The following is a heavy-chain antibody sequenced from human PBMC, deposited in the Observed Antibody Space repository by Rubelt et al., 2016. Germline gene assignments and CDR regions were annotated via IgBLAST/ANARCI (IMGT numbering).Heavy chain of an antibody. CDR3: ARLVGGSSGWFDP. V-gene: IGHV1-18*01. Sequence: QVQLVQSGAEVKMPGASVQVSCKASGYTFSLFGISWVRQAPGQGLEWMGWIGNTNGHTNYVQKFRGRVTMTTDKPTKTADMELRGRRADDTAVYYWARLVGGSSGWFDPWGQGTLVTVSS. J-gene: IGHJ5*02. CDR2: IGNTNGHT. D-gene: IGHD1-26*01. CDR1: GYTFSLFG.